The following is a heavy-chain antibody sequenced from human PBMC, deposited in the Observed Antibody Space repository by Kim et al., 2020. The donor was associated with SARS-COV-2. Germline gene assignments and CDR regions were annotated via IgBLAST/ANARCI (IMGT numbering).Heavy chain of an antibody. CDR2: ISSGSDDI. CDR3: VRDGGTALSGTHYFDN. Sequence: GGSLRLSCAASGFSFSSYSMNWVRQAPGKGLEWVSYISSGSDDIYYIDSVKGRFTISRDNAKNSLYLQMNSLRAEDTAVYFCVRDGGTALSGTHYFDNWGQGALVTVSS. D-gene: IGHD6-13*01. V-gene: IGHV3-21*05. CDR1: GFSFSSYS. J-gene: IGHJ4*02.